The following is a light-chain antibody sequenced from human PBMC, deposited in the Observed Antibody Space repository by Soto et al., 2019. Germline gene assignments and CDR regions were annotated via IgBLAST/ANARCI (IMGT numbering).Light chain of an antibody. CDR2: GAS. CDR1: QSVSSNF. CDR3: HQYGSSPRT. V-gene: IGKV3-20*01. J-gene: IGKJ1*01. Sequence: EIVLTQSPGTLSLSPEDRATLSCRASQSVSSNFLAWYQQKPGQAPRLLIYGASIRATGIPDRFSGSGSGTDFTLTIRRLEPEDFAMYFCHQYGSSPRTFGQGTKLEIK.